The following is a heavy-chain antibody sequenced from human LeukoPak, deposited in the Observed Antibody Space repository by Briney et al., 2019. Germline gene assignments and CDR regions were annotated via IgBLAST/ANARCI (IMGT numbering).Heavy chain of an antibody. Sequence: SETLSLTCTVSGGSISGYYWGWIRQPPGKGLEWVGFIPYSGRTSYNPSLKSRVTISVDTSKNEFSLKLTSVTVADTAVYYCARYLCSGGTCYGFDYWGQGTPVTVSS. CDR1: GGSISGYY. J-gene: IGHJ4*02. D-gene: IGHD2-15*01. V-gene: IGHV4-59*01. CDR3: ARYLCSGGTCYGFDY. CDR2: IPYSGRT.